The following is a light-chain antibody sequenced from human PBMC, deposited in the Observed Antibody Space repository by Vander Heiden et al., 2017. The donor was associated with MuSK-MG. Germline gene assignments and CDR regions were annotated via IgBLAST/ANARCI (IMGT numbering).Light chain of an antibody. CDR3: QQYNSYPPYT. CDR1: QNIVTW. V-gene: IGKV1-5*01. CDR2: DAS. J-gene: IGKJ2*01. Sequence: DIQMTQSPSTLFASVGDRVTITCRASQNIVTWLAWYQQKPGKAPKLLIYDASSLESGVPSRFSGSGSGTEFTLTISSRQPDDFATYYCQQYNSYPPYTFGQGTKLEIK.